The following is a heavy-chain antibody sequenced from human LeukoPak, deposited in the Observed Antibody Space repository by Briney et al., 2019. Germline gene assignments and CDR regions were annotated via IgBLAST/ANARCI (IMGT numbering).Heavy chain of an antibody. Sequence: GGSLRLSCAASGFTFSSYAMHWVRRAPGQGLEWVGWINPNSGGTNYAQKFQGRVTMTRDTSISTAYMELSRLRSDDTAVYYCARALRDYDFWSGYYDYWGQGTLVTVSS. CDR1: GFTFSSYA. CDR2: INPNSGGT. CDR3: ARALRDYDFWSGYYDY. D-gene: IGHD3-3*01. J-gene: IGHJ4*02. V-gene: IGHV1-2*02.